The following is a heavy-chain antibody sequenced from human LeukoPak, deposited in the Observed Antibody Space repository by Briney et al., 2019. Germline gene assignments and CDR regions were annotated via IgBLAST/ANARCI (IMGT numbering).Heavy chain of an antibody. CDR1: GFTFSSYA. CDR2: ISGSGGST. CDR3: AKKGGYSIRVDYMDV. J-gene: IGHJ6*03. D-gene: IGHD4-11*01. V-gene: IGHV3-23*01. Sequence: GGPLRLSCAASGFTFSSYAMSWVRQAPGKGLEWVSAISGSGGSTYYADSVKGRFTISRDNSKNTLYLQMNSLRAEDTAVYYCAKKGGYSIRVDYMDVWGKGTTVTVSS.